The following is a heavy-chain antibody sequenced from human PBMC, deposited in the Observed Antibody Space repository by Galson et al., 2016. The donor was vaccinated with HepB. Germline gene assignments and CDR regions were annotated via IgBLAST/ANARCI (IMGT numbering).Heavy chain of an antibody. CDR1: GGSISSYY. V-gene: IGHV4-59*01. Sequence: SETLSLTCTVSGGSISSYYWTWIRQPPGKGLEWIGYIYYNSGSTNYSPSLKSRVTISLDTSKTQLSLKLTSVTAADTAVYYCARAEAVTGSYPYWYFDLWGRGTLVTASS. CDR3: ARAEAVTGSYPYWYFDL. J-gene: IGHJ2*01. D-gene: IGHD1-26*01. CDR2: IYYNSGST.